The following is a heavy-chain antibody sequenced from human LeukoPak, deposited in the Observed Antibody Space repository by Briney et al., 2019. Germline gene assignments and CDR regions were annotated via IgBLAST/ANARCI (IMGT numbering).Heavy chain of an antibody. Sequence: GGSLRLSCAVSGFALTSYSMNWVRQAPGKGLEWISYLSADGRTIYYADSVQGRFSISRDTAKNTVSLQMGSLRADDTAVYYCARGGYTYGLDSWGQGVLVVVSS. J-gene: IGHJ4*02. CDR3: ARGGYTYGLDS. CDR2: LSADGRTI. D-gene: IGHD5-18*01. V-gene: IGHV3-48*01. CDR1: GFALTSYS.